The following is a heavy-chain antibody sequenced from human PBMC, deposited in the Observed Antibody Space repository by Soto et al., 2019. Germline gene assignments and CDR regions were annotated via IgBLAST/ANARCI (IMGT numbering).Heavy chain of an antibody. D-gene: IGHD2-2*01. CDR2: IYYSGST. J-gene: IGHJ6*03. CDR3: ARRVVVVPAAMNYYYYYMDV. Sequence: PETLSLTCTVSGGSISSYYWSWIRQPPGKGLEWIGYIYYSGSTNYNPSLKSRVTISVDTSKNQFSLELSSVTAADTAVYYCARRVVVVPAAMNYYYYYMDVWGKGTTVTVSS. V-gene: IGHV4-59*08. CDR1: GGSISSYY.